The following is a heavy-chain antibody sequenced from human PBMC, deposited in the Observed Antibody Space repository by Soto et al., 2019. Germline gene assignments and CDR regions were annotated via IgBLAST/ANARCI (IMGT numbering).Heavy chain of an antibody. CDR3: ARDGRYYYDSSGPTNFDY. CDR2: IIPIFGTA. D-gene: IGHD3-22*01. J-gene: IGHJ4*02. V-gene: IGHV1-69*12. CDR1: GGTFSSYA. Sequence: QVQLVQSGAEVKKPGSSVKVSCKASGGTFSSYAISWVRQAPGQGLEWMGGIIPIFGTANYAQKFQGRVTITADESTSTAYMELSSLRAEDTAVYYCARDGRYYYDSSGPTNFDYWGQGTLVTVSS.